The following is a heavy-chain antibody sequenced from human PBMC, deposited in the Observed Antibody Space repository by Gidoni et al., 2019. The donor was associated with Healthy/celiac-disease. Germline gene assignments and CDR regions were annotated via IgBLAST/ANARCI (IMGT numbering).Heavy chain of an antibody. CDR2: ISGSGGST. D-gene: IGHD3-22*01. Sequence: GQLLESGGGLVQPGGSLRLSCAASGFTFSSYAMSWVRQAPGKGLKWVSAISGSGGSTNYADSVKGRFTISRDNSKNTLYLQMNSLSAEDTAVYYCAKVRGYYDSSGTDYWGQGTLVTVSS. CDR1: GFTFSSYA. CDR3: AKVRGYYDSSGTDY. J-gene: IGHJ4*02. V-gene: IGHV3-23*01.